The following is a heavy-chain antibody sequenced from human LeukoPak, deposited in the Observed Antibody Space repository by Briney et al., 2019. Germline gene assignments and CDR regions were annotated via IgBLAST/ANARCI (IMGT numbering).Heavy chain of an antibody. CDR2: IFHSGST. CDR3: ARGIYYLIEY. Sequence: SETLSLTCAVSGYSISSGDYWGWIRQSPGKGLEWIGNIFHSGSTYHNPSLKSRVTISVDTSKNEFTLKLSSVTAADTAVYYCARGIYYLIEYWGQGTLVTVSS. V-gene: IGHV4-38-2*01. CDR1: GYSISSGDY. J-gene: IGHJ4*02. D-gene: IGHD3-10*01.